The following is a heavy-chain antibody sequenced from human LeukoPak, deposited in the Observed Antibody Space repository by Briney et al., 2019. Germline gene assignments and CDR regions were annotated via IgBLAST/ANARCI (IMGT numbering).Heavy chain of an antibody. J-gene: IGHJ5*02. CDR1: GYTFINHY. Sequence: GASVKVSCKPSGYTFINHYIHWVRQAPGQGLEWMGVIRPTDGRTSYAQNFQGRLSMTSDTSTSTAYMELSSLRSEDTAMYYCTRTINAGFDPWGQGTPVSVSS. CDR3: TRTINAGFDP. CDR2: IRPTDGRT. D-gene: IGHD3-9*01. V-gene: IGHV1-46*01.